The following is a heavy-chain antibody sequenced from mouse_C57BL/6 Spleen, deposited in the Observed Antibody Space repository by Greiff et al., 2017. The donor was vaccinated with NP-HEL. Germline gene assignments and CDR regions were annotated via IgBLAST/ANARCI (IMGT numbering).Heavy chain of an antibody. D-gene: IGHD2-3*01. J-gene: IGHJ2*01. CDR3: ARGNDGYGGYFDY. Sequence: QVQLQQSGAELVRPGASVKLSCKASGYTFTDYYINWVKQRPGQGLEWLARIYPGSGNPYYNEKFNGQATLTAEKCSSTAYMQLSSLTSEDSAVYSWARGNDGYGGYFDYWGQGTTLTVSS. CDR1: GYTFTDYY. CDR2: IYPGSGNP. V-gene: IGHV1-76*01.